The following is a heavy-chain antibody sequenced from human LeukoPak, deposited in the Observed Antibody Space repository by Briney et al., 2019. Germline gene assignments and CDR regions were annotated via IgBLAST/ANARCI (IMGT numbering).Heavy chain of an antibody. V-gene: IGHV4-34*01. Sequence: SETLSLTCAVYGVSFSGYYWSWIRQPPGKGLEWIGEINHSEGTNYKPSPHKTRVTISVDTSMDQFSLKLSSVPAADTAVYYCARAPEWLLGYAAFDIWGQGTMVTVSS. CDR1: GVSFSGYY. J-gene: IGHJ3*02. CDR3: ARAPEWLLGYAAFDI. D-gene: IGHD3-3*01. CDR2: INHSEGT.